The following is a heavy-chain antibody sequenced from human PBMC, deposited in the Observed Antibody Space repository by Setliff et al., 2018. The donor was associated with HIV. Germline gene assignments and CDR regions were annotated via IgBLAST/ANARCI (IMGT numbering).Heavy chain of an antibody. D-gene: IGHD2-21*02. Sequence: ASVKVSCKASGYTFTNFYLHWVRQAPGQGLEWVGIVNPTSGSTTYAQTFQGRVTMTGDTYTSTVYMEVSSLRSEDTAVYYCARNSFPVGVTGTGPLFDYWGQGTLVTVSS. CDR2: VNPTSGST. V-gene: IGHV1-46*01. J-gene: IGHJ4*02. CDR3: ARNSFPVGVTGTGPLFDY. CDR1: GYTFTNFY.